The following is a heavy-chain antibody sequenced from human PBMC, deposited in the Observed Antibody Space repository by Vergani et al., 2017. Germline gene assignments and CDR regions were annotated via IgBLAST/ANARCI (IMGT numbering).Heavy chain of an antibody. J-gene: IGHJ4*02. D-gene: IGHD3-22*01. Sequence: QVQLVQSGAEVKKPGASVKVSCKASGYTFTSYGISWVRQAPGQGLEWMGWISAYNGNTNYAQKLQGRVTMTTDTSTSTAYMELRSLRADDTAVYYCARDEGYYDSSGYYTTGFDYWGQGTLVTVSS. CDR1: GYTFTSYG. CDR2: ISAYNGNT. V-gene: IGHV1-18*01. CDR3: ARDEGYYDSSGYYTTGFDY.